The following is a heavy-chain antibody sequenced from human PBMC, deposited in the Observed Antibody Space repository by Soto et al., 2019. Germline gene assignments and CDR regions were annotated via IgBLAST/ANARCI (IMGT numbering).Heavy chain of an antibody. CDR2: MNPNSGNT. Sequence: ASVKVSCKASGYTFTSYDINWVRQATGQGLEWMGWMNPNSGNTGYAQKFQGRVTMTRNTSISTAYMELSSLRSEDTAVYYGAKVEGVAANFQPFNAFDIWGQGTMVTVSS. J-gene: IGHJ3*02. D-gene: IGHD6-13*01. CDR3: AKVEGVAANFQPFNAFDI. V-gene: IGHV1-8*02. CDR1: GYTFTSYD.